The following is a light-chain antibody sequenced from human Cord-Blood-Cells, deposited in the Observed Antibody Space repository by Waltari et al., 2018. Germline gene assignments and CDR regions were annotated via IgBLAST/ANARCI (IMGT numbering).Light chain of an antibody. V-gene: IGKV1-39*01. CDR2: AAS. CDR1: QSISSY. CDR3: QQSDSTPPT. J-gene: IGKJ4*01. Sequence: DIQMTQSPSSLSASVGDRVTITCRASQSISSYLNWYQQKPGKAPKLLIYAASSLQSGVPSRFSGSGSGTDFTLTISSLQPEDFATYYCQQSDSTPPTFGGGIKVEIK.